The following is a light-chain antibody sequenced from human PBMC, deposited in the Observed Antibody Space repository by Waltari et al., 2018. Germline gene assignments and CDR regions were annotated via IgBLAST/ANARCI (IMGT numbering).Light chain of an antibody. Sequence: QTVVTQEPSFSVSPGGTVTLTCGLSSGSVSTSYYPSWYQQTPGQVPRTLIYSTNTRSSGVPDRFSGSILGNKAALTITGAQADDESDYYCVLYMGSGIHWVFGGGTKLTVL. J-gene: IGLJ3*02. V-gene: IGLV8-61*01. CDR1: SGSVSTSYY. CDR3: VLYMGSGIHWV. CDR2: STN.